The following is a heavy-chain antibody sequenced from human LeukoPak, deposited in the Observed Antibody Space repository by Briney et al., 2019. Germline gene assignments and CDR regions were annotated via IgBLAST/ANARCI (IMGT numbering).Heavy chain of an antibody. CDR1: GFTFSSYD. J-gene: IGHJ5*02. D-gene: IGHD3-22*01. CDR3: ARGKYYYDSSGYLAP. CDR2: IDTAGDT. V-gene: IGHV3-13*01. Sequence: SGGSLRLSCAASGFTFSSYDMHWVRQATGKGLEWVSAIDTAGDTYYPGSVKGRFTISRENAKNSLYLQMNSLRAGDTAVYYCARGKYYYDSSGYLAPWGQGTLVTVSS.